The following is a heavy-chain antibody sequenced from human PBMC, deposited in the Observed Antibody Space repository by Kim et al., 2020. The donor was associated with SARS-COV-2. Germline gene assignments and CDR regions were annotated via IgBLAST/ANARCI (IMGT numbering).Heavy chain of an antibody. Sequence: GGSLRLSCAAARFTFPNAWMSWIRQAPGKGLEWVGCIKSETDGGSTDYAAPVKGRFTISRYDSKNTLYLQMNSLKTEDTAVYYCTTEKRFWERAFGSWG. CDR3: TTEKRFWERAFGS. J-gene: IGHJ3*02. V-gene: IGHV3-15*01. CDR2: IKSETDGGST. D-gene: IGHD3-10*01. CDR1: RFTFPNAW.